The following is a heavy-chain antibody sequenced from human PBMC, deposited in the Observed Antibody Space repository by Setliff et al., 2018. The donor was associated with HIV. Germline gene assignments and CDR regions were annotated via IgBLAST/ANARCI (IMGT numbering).Heavy chain of an antibody. Sequence: KTSETLSLTCTVSGGSIITSSHFWGWVRQPPGKGLEWIATVYYSGSPSYNPSLKSRLSISVDTSNNQFSLKLTSVTAADTAVYYCTIPASSLAPNWGRGTQVTVSS. CDR3: TIPASSLAPN. V-gene: IGHV4-39*01. CDR2: VYYSGSP. CDR1: GGSIITSSHF. J-gene: IGHJ4*02.